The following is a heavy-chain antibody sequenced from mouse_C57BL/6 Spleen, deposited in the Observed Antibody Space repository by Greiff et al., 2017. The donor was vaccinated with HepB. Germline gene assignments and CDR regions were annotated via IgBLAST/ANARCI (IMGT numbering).Heavy chain of an antibody. J-gene: IGHJ1*03. CDR3: AKGVMTTVVRYFDV. Sequence: VQLQQPGAELVMPGASVKLSCKASGYTFTSYWMHWVKQRPGQGLEWIGEIDPSDSYTNYNQKFKGKSTLTVDKSSSTAYMQLSGLTSEDSAVYYCAKGVMTTVVRYFDVWGTGTTVTVSS. D-gene: IGHD1-1*01. V-gene: IGHV1-69*01. CDR1: GYTFTSYW. CDR2: IDPSDSYT.